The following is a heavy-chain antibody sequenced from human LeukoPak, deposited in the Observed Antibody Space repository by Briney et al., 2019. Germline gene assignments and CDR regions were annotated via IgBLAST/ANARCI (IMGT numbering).Heavy chain of an antibody. CDR1: GLTFTGST. CDR3: AATVGATTVPLLNEDY. CDR2: IVVGSGNT. D-gene: IGHD1-26*01. V-gene: IGHV1-58*01. J-gene: IGHJ4*02. Sequence: ASVTVSCTPFGLTFTGSTVQWVRQARGQRLEWIGWIVVGSGNTNYAQKFQERVTITRDMSTSTAYMELSSLRSEDTAVYYCAATVGATTVPLLNEDYWGQGTLVTVSS.